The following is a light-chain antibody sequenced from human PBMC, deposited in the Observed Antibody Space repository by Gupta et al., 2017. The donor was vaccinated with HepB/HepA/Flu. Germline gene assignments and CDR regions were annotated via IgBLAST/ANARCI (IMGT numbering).Light chain of an antibody. CDR2: AAS. V-gene: IGKV1-12*01. CDR3: QQANSFPPT. J-gene: IGKJ1*01. Sequence: DIQMTQSPSSVSAPVGDRVTITCRASQHISSWLAWYQQKPGKAPHLLIYAASSLQSGVPSRFSGSGPGTDFTLTISSLQPEDSATYYCQQANSFPPTFGQGTKVEIK. CDR1: QHISSW.